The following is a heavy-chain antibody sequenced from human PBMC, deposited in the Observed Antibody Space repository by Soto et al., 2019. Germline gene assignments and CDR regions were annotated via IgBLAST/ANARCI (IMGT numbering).Heavy chain of an antibody. V-gene: IGHV4-34*01. CDR2: INHSGST. J-gene: IGHJ5*02. CDR1: GGSFSGYY. Sequence: SETLSLTCAVYGGSFSGYYWSWIRQPPGKGLEWIGEINHSGSTNYNPSLKSRVTISVDTSKNQFSLKLSSVTAADTAVYYCAREPSRRAWFDPWGQGTLVTVSS. CDR3: AREPSRRAWFDP.